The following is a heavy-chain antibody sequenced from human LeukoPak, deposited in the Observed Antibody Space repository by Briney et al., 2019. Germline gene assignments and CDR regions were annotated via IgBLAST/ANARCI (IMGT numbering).Heavy chain of an antibody. V-gene: IGHV1-2*02. Sequence: ASVKVSCKASGYTFTSYDINWVRQATGQGLEWMGWINPNSGGTNYAQKFQGRVTMTRDTSISTAYMELSRLRSDDTAVYYCARSGYSSSWYYYYYYMDVWGKGTTVTISS. CDR1: GYTFTSYD. D-gene: IGHD6-13*01. CDR2: INPNSGGT. J-gene: IGHJ6*03. CDR3: ARSGYSSSWYYYYYYMDV.